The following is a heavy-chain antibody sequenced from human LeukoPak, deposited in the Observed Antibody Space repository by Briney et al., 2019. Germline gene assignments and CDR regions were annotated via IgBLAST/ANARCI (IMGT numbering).Heavy chain of an antibody. J-gene: IGHJ6*03. CDR3: ARGPYYYYMDV. V-gene: IGHV1-18*01. CDR1: RGTFSNYA. Sequence: GASVKVSCKASRGTFSNYAISRVRQAPGQGPEWMGWISAYNGNTNYAQKFQGRVTMTTDTFTSTAYMELRSLRSDDTAVYYCARGPYYYYMDVWGKGTTVTISS. CDR2: ISAYNGNT.